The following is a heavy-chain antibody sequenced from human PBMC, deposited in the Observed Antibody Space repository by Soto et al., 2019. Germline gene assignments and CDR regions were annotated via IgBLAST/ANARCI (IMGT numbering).Heavy chain of an antibody. CDR1: GGSINSYY. D-gene: IGHD4-17*01. J-gene: IGHJ4*02. CDR2: IYYSGST. CDR3: ARDHYGDLFDY. V-gene: IGHV4-59*01. Sequence: PSETLSLTCTVSGGSINSYYWSWIRQPPGKGLEWIGYIYYSGSTNYNPSLKSRVTISVDTSKNQFSLKLSSVTAADTAVYYCARDHYGDLFDYWGQGTLVTVS.